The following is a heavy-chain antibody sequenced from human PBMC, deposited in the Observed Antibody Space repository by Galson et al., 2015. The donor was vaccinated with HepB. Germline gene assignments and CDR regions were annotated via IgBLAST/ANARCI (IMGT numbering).Heavy chain of an antibody. D-gene: IGHD3-10*01. CDR3: ARDPTYFLSNTYYDALDI. CDR1: GFTFSSYW. J-gene: IGHJ3*02. V-gene: IGHV3-7*01. CDR2: IKEDGTVK. Sequence: SLRLSCAASGFTFSSYWMTWVRQAPGKGLEWVANIKEDGTVKYYLDSVKGRFTISRDNAENSLSLQMNSLRAEDAAVYYCARDPTYFLSNTYYDALDIWGQGTTVTVSS.